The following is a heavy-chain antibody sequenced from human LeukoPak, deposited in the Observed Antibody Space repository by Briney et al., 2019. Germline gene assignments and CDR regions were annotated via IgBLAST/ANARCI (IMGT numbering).Heavy chain of an antibody. CDR2: INPSGGST. CDR1: GYTFTSYY. V-gene: IGHV1-46*01. CDR3: ARDCYYYGSGSPRGWFDP. D-gene: IGHD3-10*01. Sequence: ASVKVSCKASGYTFTSYYMHWVRQAPGQGLEWMGIINPSGGSTSYAQKFQGRVTMTRDMSTSTVYMELSSLRSEDTAVYYCARDCYYYGSGSPRGWFDPWGQGTLVTVSS. J-gene: IGHJ5*02.